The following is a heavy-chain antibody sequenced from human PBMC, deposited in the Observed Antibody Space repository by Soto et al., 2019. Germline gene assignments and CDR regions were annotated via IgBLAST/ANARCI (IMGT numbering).Heavy chain of an antibody. CDR2: IIPIFGTA. D-gene: IGHD5-12*01. CDR3: ASKGHDIVATVGAFDI. J-gene: IGHJ3*02. Sequence: SVKVSCKAAGGTFSSYAISWVRQAPGQGLEWMGGIIPIFGTANYAQKFQGRVTITADESTSTAYMELSSLRSEDTAVYYCASKGHDIVATVGAFDIWGQGTMVTVSS. V-gene: IGHV1-69*13. CDR1: GGTFSSYA.